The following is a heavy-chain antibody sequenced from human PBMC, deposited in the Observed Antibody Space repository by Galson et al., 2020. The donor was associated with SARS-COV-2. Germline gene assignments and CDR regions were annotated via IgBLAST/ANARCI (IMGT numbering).Heavy chain of an antibody. D-gene: IGHD6-19*01. J-gene: IGHJ5*02. Sequence: SGPTLVKPTQTLTLTCTFSVFSLSTFGVGVGGVRQPPGNALEWLALLYWVTDKRYNPFMKRRLTINKDTSKNQVALTMTNMDPVDTAPYYCAQSARLVVAGTDWFDPWGQGTLVTVSS. CDR1: VFSLSTFGVG. CDR2: LYWVTDK. CDR3: AQSARLVVAGTDWFDP. V-gene: IGHV2-5*02.